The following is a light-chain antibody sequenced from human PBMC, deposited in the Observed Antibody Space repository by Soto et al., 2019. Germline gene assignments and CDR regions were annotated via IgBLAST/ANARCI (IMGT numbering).Light chain of an antibody. CDR2: DVN. CDR1: SSDIGGYNF. Sequence: QSALTQPASVSGSPGQSIAISCTGTSSDIGGYNFVSWYQQHPGKAPKLILYDVNLRPSGVSNRFSGSKSGNTASLTISGPQAEDEADYYCSSYSSSTLVVFGGGTKLTVL. V-gene: IGLV2-14*03. J-gene: IGLJ3*02. CDR3: SSYSSSTLVV.